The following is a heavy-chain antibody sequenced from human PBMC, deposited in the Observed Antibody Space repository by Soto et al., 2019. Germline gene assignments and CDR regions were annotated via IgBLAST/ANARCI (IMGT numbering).Heavy chain of an antibody. V-gene: IGHV4-30-4*01. CDR1: GDSVNSGDYY. D-gene: IGHD3-9*01. J-gene: IGHJ5*02. CDR2: IYYSGAT. CDR3: ARDRYFGNNDR. Sequence: SETLSLTCTVSGDSVNSGDYYWAWIRQPPGKGLEWIGYIYYSGATYYSPSLKSRLTISLDKSKNHFSLRLTSVTAADTAVYYCARDRYFGNNDRWGQGTLVTVSS.